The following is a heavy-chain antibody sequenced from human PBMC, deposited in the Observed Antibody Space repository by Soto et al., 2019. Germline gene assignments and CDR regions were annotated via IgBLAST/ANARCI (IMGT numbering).Heavy chain of an antibody. V-gene: IGHV3-21*01. Sequence: VGSLRLSCAASGFTFSSYSMNWVRQAPGKGLEWVSSISSSSSSYIYYADSVKGRFTISRDNAKNSLYLQMNSLRAEDTAVYYCARDRVEDYYDSSGYYSSDNWFDPWGQGTLVTVSS. J-gene: IGHJ5*02. CDR2: ISSSSSSYI. D-gene: IGHD3-22*01. CDR1: GFTFSSYS. CDR3: ARDRVEDYYDSSGYYSSDNWFDP.